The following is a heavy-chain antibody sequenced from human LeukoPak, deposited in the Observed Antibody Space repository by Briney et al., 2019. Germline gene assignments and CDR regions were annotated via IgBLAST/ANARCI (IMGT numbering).Heavy chain of an antibody. J-gene: IGHJ5*02. CDR1: GGSFSGYY. D-gene: IGHD1-20*01. V-gene: IGHV4-34*01. CDR2: INHSGST. CDR3: ARVLTGMKAPKNNWFDP. Sequence: PSETLSLTCAVYGGSFSGYYWSWIRQPPGKGLEWIGEINHSGSTNYNPSLKSRVTISVDTSKNQFSLKLSSVTAADTAVYYCARVLTGMKAPKNNWFDPWGQGTLVTVSS.